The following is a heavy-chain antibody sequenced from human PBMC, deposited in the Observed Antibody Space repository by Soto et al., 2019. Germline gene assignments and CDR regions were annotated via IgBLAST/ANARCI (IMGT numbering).Heavy chain of an antibody. CDR1: GYTFIGYY. J-gene: IGHJ5*02. D-gene: IGHD1-26*01. CDR2: INPRSGDT. CDR3: GRDGVGATPLGWFDP. Sequence: QVQLVQSGAEVKKPGASVKVSCKASGYTFIGYYIHWVRQAPGQGLEWMGRINPRSGDTTYAQKFQGRLTMTRDTCISTDYMELSSLRSDDTAVYYCGRDGVGATPLGWFDPWGQGSLVTVSS. V-gene: IGHV1-2*06.